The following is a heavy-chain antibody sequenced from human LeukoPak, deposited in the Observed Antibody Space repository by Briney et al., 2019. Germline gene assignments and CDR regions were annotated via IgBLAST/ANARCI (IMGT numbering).Heavy chain of an antibody. V-gene: IGHV3-21*01. Sequence: GGSLRLSCAASGFTFSSCGFNWVRQAPGKGLEWVSSIGPTGTDRYYADSVRGRFTISRDNAKNSMYLQMDSLRDEDTAVYYCATETIGRHYDYWGQGTLLTV. CDR2: IGPTGTDR. D-gene: IGHD1-14*01. J-gene: IGHJ4*02. CDR1: GFTFSSCG. CDR3: ATETIGRHYDY.